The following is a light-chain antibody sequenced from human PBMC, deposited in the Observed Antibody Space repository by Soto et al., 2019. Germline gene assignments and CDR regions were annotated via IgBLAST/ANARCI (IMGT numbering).Light chain of an antibody. V-gene: IGLV2-8*01. Sequence: QSALTQPPSASGSPGQSVTISCTGTSSDVGGYNYVSWYQQHPGKAPKLMIFGVSQRPSGVPDRFSGSKSGNTASLTVSGLQAADEADYYCSSYALGSNLLFGGGTKLTVL. CDR1: SSDVGGYNY. CDR3: SSYALGSNLL. J-gene: IGLJ3*02. CDR2: GVS.